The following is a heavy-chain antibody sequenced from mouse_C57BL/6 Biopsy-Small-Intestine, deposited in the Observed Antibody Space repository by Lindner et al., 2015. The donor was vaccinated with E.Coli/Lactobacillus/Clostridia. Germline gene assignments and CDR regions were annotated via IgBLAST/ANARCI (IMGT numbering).Heavy chain of an antibody. CDR3: ARLLTGTCFDY. CDR1: EFTFSNYG. V-gene: IGHV5-6*01. J-gene: IGHJ2*01. CDR2: ISIGGDYT. D-gene: IGHD4-1*01. Sequence: VQLQESGGDLVKPGGSLKLSCVVSEFTFSNYGMSWVRQTPDKRLEWVATISIGGDYTYYPDSVKGRFTISRDNAKNTLYLQMSSLKSEDTAMYYCARLLTGTCFDYWGQGTTLTVSS.